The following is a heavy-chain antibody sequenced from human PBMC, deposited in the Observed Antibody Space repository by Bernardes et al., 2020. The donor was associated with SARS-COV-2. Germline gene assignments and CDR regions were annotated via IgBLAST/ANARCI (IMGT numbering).Heavy chain of an antibody. CDR2: INHSGST. Sequence: SETLSLTCAVYGESFSGYYWSWIRQPPGKGLEWIGEINHSGSTNYNPSLKSRVTISLDTSKNQFSLKLSSVTAADTAVYYCARAGAERHLRGGYSVYVRFGPINWIDPWGQGTLVTVSS. J-gene: IGHJ5*02. CDR1: GESFSGYY. D-gene: IGHD5-12*01. CDR3: ARAGAERHLRGGYSVYVRFGPINWIDP. V-gene: IGHV4-34*01.